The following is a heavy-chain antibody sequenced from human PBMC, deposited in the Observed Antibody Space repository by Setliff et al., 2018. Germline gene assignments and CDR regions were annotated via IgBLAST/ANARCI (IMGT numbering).Heavy chain of an antibody. V-gene: IGHV4-31*03. CDR3: ARDRRIVGARHAFDI. CDR1: GGSISSGGYY. J-gene: IGHJ3*02. Sequence: SETLSLTCTVSGGSISSGGYYWSWIRQHPGKGLEWIGYIYYSGSTYYNPSLKSRVTISVDTSKNQFSLKLSSVTAADTAVYYCARDRRIVGARHAFDIWGQGTMVTGSS. CDR2: IYYSGST. D-gene: IGHD1-26*01.